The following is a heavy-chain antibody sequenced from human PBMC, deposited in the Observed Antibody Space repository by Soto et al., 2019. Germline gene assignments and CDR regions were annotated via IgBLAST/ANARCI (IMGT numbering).Heavy chain of an antibody. V-gene: IGHV1-58*01. CDR1: GFTFTSSA. J-gene: IGHJ1*01. CDR2: IVVGSGNT. Sequence: SAKVSCKASGFTFTSSAVHWVRQARGQRLEWIGWIVVGSGNTNYAQEFQERVTITRDMSTSTAYMELSSLRSEDTAVYYCAADGGYYDSSGSEYFQHWGQGTLVTVSS. CDR3: AADGGYYDSSGSEYFQH. D-gene: IGHD3-22*01.